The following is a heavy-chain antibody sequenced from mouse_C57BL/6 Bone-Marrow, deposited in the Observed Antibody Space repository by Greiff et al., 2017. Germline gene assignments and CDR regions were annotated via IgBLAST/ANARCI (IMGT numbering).Heavy chain of an antibody. Sequence: QVQLQQSGAELARPGASVKMSCKASGYTFTSYTMHWVKQRPGPGLEWIGYINPSSGYTKYNQKFKDKATLTADKSSITAYMQLSSLTSEDSAVYYCAKLGHAMDYWGQGTSVTVSS. J-gene: IGHJ4*01. D-gene: IGHD4-1*01. CDR2: INPSSGYT. V-gene: IGHV1-4*01. CDR3: AKLGHAMDY. CDR1: GYTFTSYT.